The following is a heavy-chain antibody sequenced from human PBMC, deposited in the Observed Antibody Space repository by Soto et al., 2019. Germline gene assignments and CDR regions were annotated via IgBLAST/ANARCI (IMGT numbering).Heavy chain of an antibody. CDR3: ARDRRGGRPYYFDY. CDR2: IYYSGST. CDR1: GGSISSGDYY. Sequence: SETLSLTCTVSGGSISSGDYYWSWIRQSPGKGLEWIGYIYYSGSTYYNPSLKSRVTISVDTSKNQFSLKLSSVTAADTAVYYCARDRRGGRPYYFDYWGQGTMVTVSS. D-gene: IGHD2-15*01. J-gene: IGHJ4*02. V-gene: IGHV4-30-4*01.